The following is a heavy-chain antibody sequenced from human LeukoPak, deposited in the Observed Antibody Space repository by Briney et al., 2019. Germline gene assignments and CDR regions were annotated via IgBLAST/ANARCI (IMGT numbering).Heavy chain of an antibody. V-gene: IGHV3-30-3*01. CDR1: GFTFSSYW. D-gene: IGHD3-22*01. J-gene: IGHJ4*03. CDR2: ISYDGSNK. CDR3: ARGDEPYDSSGYPTPDY. Sequence: AGGSLRLSCAASGFTFSSYWMSWVRQAPGKGLEWVAVISYDGSNKYCADSVKGRFTISRDNSKNTLYLQMNSLRAEDTAVYYCARGDEPYDSSGYPTPDYWGQGTTVTVSS.